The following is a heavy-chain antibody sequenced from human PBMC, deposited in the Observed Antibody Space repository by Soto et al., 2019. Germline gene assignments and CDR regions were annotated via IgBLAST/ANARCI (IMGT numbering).Heavy chain of an antibody. J-gene: IGHJ6*02. Sequence: GASVKVSCKASGGTSSSYAISWVRQAPGQGLEWMGGIIPIFGTANYAQKFQGRVTITADESTSTAYMELSSLRSEDTAVYYCARDIVVVVAASPYYYYGMDVWGQGTTVTVSS. V-gene: IGHV1-69*13. CDR3: ARDIVVVVAASPYYYYGMDV. CDR1: GGTSSSYA. D-gene: IGHD2-15*01. CDR2: IIPIFGTA.